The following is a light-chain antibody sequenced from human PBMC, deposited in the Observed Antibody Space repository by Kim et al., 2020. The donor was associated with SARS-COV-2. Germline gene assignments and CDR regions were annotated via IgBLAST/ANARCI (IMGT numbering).Light chain of an antibody. CDR1: QDISNY. CDR2: DAC. Sequence: TLVGNRVTITCQASQDISNYLNWYQQQPGKAPKLLIYDACNLETGVPSRFSGSGSGTDFTFTISSLQPEDIATYYCQQYNNLPITFGQGARLEIK. CDR3: QQYNNLPIT. V-gene: IGKV1-33*01. J-gene: IGKJ5*01.